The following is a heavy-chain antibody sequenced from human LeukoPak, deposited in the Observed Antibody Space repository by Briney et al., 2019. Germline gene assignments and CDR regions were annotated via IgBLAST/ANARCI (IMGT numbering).Heavy chain of an antibody. CDR3: ARAKRGYSYILEY. D-gene: IGHD5-18*01. J-gene: IGHJ4*02. V-gene: IGHV3-53*01. CDR2: IHGGGDT. CDR1: GFTVSDSY. Sequence: GGSLRVSCAASGFTVSDSYMTWVRQAPGKGLEWVSVIHGGGDTAYAGSVKGRFIVSRDNSKNTLYLQMNSLKAEDTAVYYCARAKRGYSYILEYWGQGTLVTVSS.